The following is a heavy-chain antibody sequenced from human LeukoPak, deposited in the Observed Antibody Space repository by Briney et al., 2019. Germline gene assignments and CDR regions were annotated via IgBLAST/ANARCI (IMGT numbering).Heavy chain of an antibody. J-gene: IGHJ4*02. CDR1: GGSISSYY. D-gene: IGHD4-17*01. CDR3: ARLKATVSIHAYFDS. V-gene: IGHV4-59*01. CDR2: IYYSGST. Sequence: SETLSLTCTVSGGSISSYYWSWIRQPPGKGLEWIGSIYYSGSTYYNPSLKSRVSISSDTSKNQFSLELSSVTAADTAVYYCARLKATVSIHAYFDSWGQGTLVTVSS.